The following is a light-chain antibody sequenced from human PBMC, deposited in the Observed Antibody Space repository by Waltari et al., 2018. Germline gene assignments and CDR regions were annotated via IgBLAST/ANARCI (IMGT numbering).Light chain of an antibody. Sequence: QSALTQPASVSGSPGQSITISCNGTSSDVGGYTHVSWYQQHPGKAPKLMIYDVSNRPSGVSNRFSGSKSGNTASLTISGLQAEDEADYYCSSYTSSSTLYVFGTGTKVTVL. CDR2: DVS. V-gene: IGLV2-14*03. CDR1: SSDVGGYTH. J-gene: IGLJ1*01. CDR3: SSYTSSSTLYV.